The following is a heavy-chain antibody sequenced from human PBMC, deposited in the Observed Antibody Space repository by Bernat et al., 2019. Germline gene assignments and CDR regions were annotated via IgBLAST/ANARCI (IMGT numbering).Heavy chain of an antibody. CDR3: ARHRNKGESGPTFDY. V-gene: IGHV4-59*08. D-gene: IGHD1-26*01. CDR1: SDSISSYY. Sequence: QVQLQESGPGLVKPSETLSLTCTVSSDSISSYYWSWIRQPPGDGLEWIGCVYYSRNSDYHPSLKSRATISIDTSKNPVSLKLNSVTAADTAVYFCARHRNKGESGPTFDYWGQGTLVTVSS. J-gene: IGHJ4*02. CDR2: VYYSRNS.